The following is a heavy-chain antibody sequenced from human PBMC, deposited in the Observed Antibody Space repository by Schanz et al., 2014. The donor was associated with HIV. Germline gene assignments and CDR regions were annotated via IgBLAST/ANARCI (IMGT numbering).Heavy chain of an antibody. CDR2: ITPDGSVT. D-gene: IGHD2-2*01. Sequence: DVQLVESGGGLIQPGESLRLSCVASGFTFGTRWMYWVRQGPGKGLAWVSYITPDGSVTYADSVKGRFTASRDSSKNTLLLQMNSLRVEDTALYFCAKSTWVDNCGQGTLVTVSS. V-gene: IGHV3-74*01. CDR3: AKSTWVDN. CDR1: GFTFGTRW. J-gene: IGHJ4*02.